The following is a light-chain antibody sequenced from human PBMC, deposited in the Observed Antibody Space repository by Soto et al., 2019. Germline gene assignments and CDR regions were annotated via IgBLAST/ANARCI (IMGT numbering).Light chain of an antibody. CDR1: QSLLHSDGKTY. CDR3: MQSTQLPPT. Sequence: ILMTQTPLSLSIIPGQTASMSFKSSQSLLHSDGKTYFYWYVQKAGQAPQPLIYEVSNRFSGVPERFSGSGSGTDFTLEISRVETDDVGIYYCMQSTQLPPTFGQGTRLET. V-gene: IGKV2D-29*01. CDR2: EVS. J-gene: IGKJ5*01.